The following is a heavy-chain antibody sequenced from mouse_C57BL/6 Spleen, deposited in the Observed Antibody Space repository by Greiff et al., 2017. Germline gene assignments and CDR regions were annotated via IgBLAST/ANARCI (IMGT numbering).Heavy chain of an antibody. CDR1: GYAFSSYW. CDR2: IYPGDGDT. CDR3: ARFTTVVAKVYYAMDY. Sequence: VQLVESGAELVKPGVSVKISCKASGYAFSSYWMNWVKQRPGKGLEWIGQIYPGDGDTNYNGKFKGKATLTAGKSSSTAYMQLSSLTSEDSAVYFSARFTTVVAKVYYAMDYWGQGTSVTVSS. V-gene: IGHV1-80*01. D-gene: IGHD1-1*01. J-gene: IGHJ4*01.